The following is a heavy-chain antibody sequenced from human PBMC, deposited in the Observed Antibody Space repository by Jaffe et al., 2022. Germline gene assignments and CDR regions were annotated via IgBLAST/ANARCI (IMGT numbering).Heavy chain of an antibody. CDR3: AKGHRNMITFGGVIVPIVFDY. CDR1: GFTFSSYA. CDR2: ISGSGGST. D-gene: IGHD3-16*02. V-gene: IGHV3-23*01. Sequence: EVQLLESGGGLVQPGGSLRLSCAASGFTFSSYAMSWVRQAPGKGLEWVSAISGSGGSTYYADSVKGRFTISRDNSKNTLYLQMNSLRAEDTAVYYCAKGHRNMITFGGVIVPIVFDYWGQGTLVTVSS. J-gene: IGHJ4*02.